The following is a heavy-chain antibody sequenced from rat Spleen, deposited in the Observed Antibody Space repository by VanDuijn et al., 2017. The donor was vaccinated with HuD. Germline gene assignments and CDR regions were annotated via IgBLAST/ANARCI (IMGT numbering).Heavy chain of an antibody. CDR2: ISYGDSSGHSST. D-gene: IGHD1-11*01. J-gene: IGHJ3*01. CDR1: AFTFSDYG. CDR3: ARYEGWFAY. Sequence: EVQLVESGGGLVQPGKSLKLSCAASAFTFSDYGMAWVRQAPTKGLEWVATISYGDSSGHSSTYYRDSVKGRFTISRDNAKNTQYLQLDSLRSEDTATYYCARYEGWFAYWGQGTLVTVSS. V-gene: IGHV5-29*01.